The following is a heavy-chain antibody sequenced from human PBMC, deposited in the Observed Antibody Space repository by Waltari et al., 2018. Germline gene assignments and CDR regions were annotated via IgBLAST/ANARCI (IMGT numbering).Heavy chain of an antibody. V-gene: IGHV3-7*01. CDR2: INEYGVEK. Sequence: EEQLVESGGGLVQPGESLRLSCAASGFTFSHFWTAWVRQAPGKGLQWVAHINEYGVEKSYLDSVKGRLTISRDNAKNSLSLEVNSLTAEDTAVYHCARLRRGPWHFDLWGRGTLVTVSS. CDR3: ARLRRGPWHFDL. CDR1: GFTFSHFW. J-gene: IGHJ2*01.